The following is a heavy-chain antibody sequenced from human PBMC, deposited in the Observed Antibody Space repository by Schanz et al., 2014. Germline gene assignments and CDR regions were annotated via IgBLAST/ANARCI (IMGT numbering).Heavy chain of an antibody. CDR1: GFTVSSNH. V-gene: IGHV3-33*06. CDR3: AKDLLYGAPMPLNHLDY. D-gene: IGHD2-2*01. J-gene: IGHJ4*02. Sequence: GQLAESGGGLVQPGGSLRLSCAVSGFTVSSNHMSWVRQAPGKGLEWVAVIWSDGSGKYYADSVKGRFTISRDNSENTLYLQMNSLRAEDTAVYYCAKDLLYGAPMPLNHLDYWGQGTLVTVSS. CDR2: IWSDGSGK.